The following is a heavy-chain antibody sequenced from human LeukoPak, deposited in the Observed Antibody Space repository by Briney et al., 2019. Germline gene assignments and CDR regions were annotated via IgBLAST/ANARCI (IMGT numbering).Heavy chain of an antibody. Sequence: SETLSLTCDVYGGSFSGYYWSWIRQPPGKGLEWIGEINHSGSTNYNPSLKSRVTISVDTSKNQFSLKLSSVTAADTAVYYCARGQGLRYFDWLRRYYFDYWGQGTLVTVSS. CDR1: GGSFSGYY. J-gene: IGHJ4*02. CDR3: ARGQGLRYFDWLRRYYFDY. V-gene: IGHV4-34*01. D-gene: IGHD3-9*01. CDR2: INHSGST.